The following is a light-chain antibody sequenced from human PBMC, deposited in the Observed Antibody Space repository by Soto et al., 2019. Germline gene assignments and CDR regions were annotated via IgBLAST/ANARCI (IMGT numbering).Light chain of an antibody. Sequence: EIVLTQSPGTLSLSAGERATLSCRASQSVSRNYLAWYQHKPGQAPTALIYGVSNRATGVPDRFSGSGSGTDFTLTISRLEPEDFAVYYCQNYDTSPTFGQGTKVEVK. CDR3: QNYDTSPT. CDR2: GVS. V-gene: IGKV3-20*01. J-gene: IGKJ1*01. CDR1: QSVSRNY.